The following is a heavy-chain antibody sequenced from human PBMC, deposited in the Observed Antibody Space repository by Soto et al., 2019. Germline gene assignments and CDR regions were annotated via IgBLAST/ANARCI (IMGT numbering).Heavy chain of an antibody. CDR3: AKDPGEGAVTPLDAFDI. CDR2: ISYDGSNK. Sequence: GGSLRLSCAASGFTFSSYGMHWVRQAPGKGLEWVAVISYDGSNKYYADSVKGRFTISRDNSKNTLYLQMNSLRAEDTAVYYCAKDPGEGAVTPLDAFDIWGQGTMVTVSS. D-gene: IGHD4-17*01. J-gene: IGHJ3*02. CDR1: GFTFSSYG. V-gene: IGHV3-30*18.